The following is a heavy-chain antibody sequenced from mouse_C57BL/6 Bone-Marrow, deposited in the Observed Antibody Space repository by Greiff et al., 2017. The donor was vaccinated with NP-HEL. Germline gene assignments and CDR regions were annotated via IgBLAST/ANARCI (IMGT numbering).Heavy chain of an antibody. Sequence: QVQLQQPGAELVKPGASVKLSCKASGYTFTSYWMHWVKQRPGQGLEWIGMIHPNSGSTNYNEKFKSKATLTVDKSSSTAYMQLSSLTSEDSAVYYCARDGIEIWFAYWGQGTLVTVSA. CDR2: IHPNSGST. V-gene: IGHV1-64*01. J-gene: IGHJ3*01. CDR1: GYTFTSYW. CDR3: ARDGIEIWFAY.